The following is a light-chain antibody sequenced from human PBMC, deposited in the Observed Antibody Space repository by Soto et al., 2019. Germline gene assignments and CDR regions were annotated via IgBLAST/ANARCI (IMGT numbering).Light chain of an antibody. CDR1: QSVRNNY. V-gene: IGKV3-20*01. CDR3: QQYNNWPPVT. CDR2: GAS. Sequence: EIVLTQSPGTLSLSPGERATLSCRASQSVRNNYLAWYQQKPGQAPRLLIYGASNRATGIPDRFIGSGSGTDFTLTISSLQSEDFAVYYCQQYNNWPPVTFGPGTKVDI. J-gene: IGKJ3*01.